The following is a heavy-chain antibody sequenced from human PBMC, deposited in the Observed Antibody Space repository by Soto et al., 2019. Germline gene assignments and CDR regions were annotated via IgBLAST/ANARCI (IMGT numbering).Heavy chain of an antibody. V-gene: IGHV3-23*01. CDR1: GFTFSSYA. CDR3: AKVRAIMVTTDYFDY. J-gene: IGHJ4*02. D-gene: IGHD2-21*02. Sequence: GGSLRLSCVVSGFTFSSYAVSWVRQAPGKGLEWVSVVSGGGGSTHYADSVKGRFTISRDNSKNTLYLQMNSLRVEDTAVYYCAKVRAIMVTTDYFDYWGQGTLVTVS. CDR2: VSGGGGST.